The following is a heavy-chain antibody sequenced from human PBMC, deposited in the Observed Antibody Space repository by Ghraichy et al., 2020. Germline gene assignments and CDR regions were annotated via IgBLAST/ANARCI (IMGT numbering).Heavy chain of an antibody. CDR1: GYTFTSYY. CDR2: INPSGGST. D-gene: IGHD2-15*01. J-gene: IGHJ2*01. Sequence: ASVKVSCKASGYTFTSYYMHWVRQAPGQGLEWMGIINPSGGSTSYAQKFQGRVTMTRDTSTSTVYMELSSLRSEDTAVYYCAREAQDIVVVVAATRRWYFDLWGRGTLVTVSS. V-gene: IGHV1-46*01. CDR3: AREAQDIVVVVAATRRWYFDL.